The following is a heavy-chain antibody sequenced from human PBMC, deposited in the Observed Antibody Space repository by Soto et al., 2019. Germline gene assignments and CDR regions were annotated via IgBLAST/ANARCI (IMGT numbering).Heavy chain of an antibody. CDR2: MNPNSGNT. Sequence: ASVKVSCKASGYTFTSYDINWVRQATGQGLEWMGWMNPNSGNTGYAQKFQGRVTMTRNTSISTAYMELSSLRSEDTAVYYCARNIVVVPAAIGADDAFDIWGQGTMVTVSS. CDR3: ARNIVVVPAAIGADDAFDI. V-gene: IGHV1-8*01. J-gene: IGHJ3*02. CDR1: GYTFTSYD. D-gene: IGHD2-2*01.